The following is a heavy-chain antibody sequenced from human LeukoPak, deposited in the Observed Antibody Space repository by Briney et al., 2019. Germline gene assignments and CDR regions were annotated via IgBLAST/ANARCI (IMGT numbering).Heavy chain of an antibody. CDR2: INPNSGGT. J-gene: IGHJ4*02. CDR3: ARDLEDIVVVVAAAASAFDY. V-gene: IGHV1-2*02. D-gene: IGHD2-15*01. Sequence: GASVKVSCKASGYTFTGYYMHWVRQAPGQGLEWMGWINPNSGGTNYAQKFQGRVTMTRDTSISTAYMELSRLRSDDTAVYYCARDLEDIVVVVAAAASAFDYWGQGTLVTVSS. CDR1: GYTFTGYY.